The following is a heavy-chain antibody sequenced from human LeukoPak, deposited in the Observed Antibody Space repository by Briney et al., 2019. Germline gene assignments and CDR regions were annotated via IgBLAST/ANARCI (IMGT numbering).Heavy chain of an antibody. CDR3: ASIYWYDAFDI. V-gene: IGHV3-74*01. CDR2: INSDGSST. Sequence: GGSLRLSCAASGFTFSSYWMHWVRQAPGKGLVWVSHINSDGSSTSYADSVKGRFTISRDNAKNTLYLQMNSLRAEDTAVYYCASIYWYDAFDIWGQGTMVTVSS. D-gene: IGHD2-8*02. CDR1: GFTFSSYW. J-gene: IGHJ3*02.